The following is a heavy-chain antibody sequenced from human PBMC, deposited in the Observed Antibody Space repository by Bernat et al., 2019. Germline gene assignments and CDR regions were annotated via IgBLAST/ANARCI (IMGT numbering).Heavy chain of an antibody. J-gene: IGHJ4*02. D-gene: IGHD3-3*01. CDR3: AKDDFWSGYSDY. Sequence: EVQLLESGGRLVQPGGSLRLSCAASGFTFSSYAMSWVRQAPGKGLEWVSAIIGSGGNTYYADSVKGRFTISRDNSKNTLYLQMSSLRAEETAVYYCAKDDFWSGYSDYWGQGTLVTVSS. CDR2: IIGSGGNT. CDR1: GFTFSSYA. V-gene: IGHV3-23*01.